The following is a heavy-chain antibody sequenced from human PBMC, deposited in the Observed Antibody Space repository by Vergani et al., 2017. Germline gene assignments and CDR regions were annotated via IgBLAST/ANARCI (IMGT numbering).Heavy chain of an antibody. Sequence: QVQLVQSGAEVKKPGASVKVSCKASGYTFTGYYMHWVRQAPGQGLEWMGWINPNSGGTNYAQKFQGRVTMTRDTSISTAYMELSRLRSEDTAVYYCARGAWDSGYEYYMDVWGKGTTVTVSS. CDR1: GYTFTGYY. J-gene: IGHJ6*03. D-gene: IGHD1-26*01. CDR3: ARGAWDSGYEYYMDV. CDR2: INPNSGGT. V-gene: IGHV1-2*02.